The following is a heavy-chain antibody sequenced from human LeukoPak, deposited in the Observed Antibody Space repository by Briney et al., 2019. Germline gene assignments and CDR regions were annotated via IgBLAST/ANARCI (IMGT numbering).Heavy chain of an antibody. CDR1: GFTFSRYW. J-gene: IGHJ4*02. CDR3: AKDNILPTAKTTLDY. D-gene: IGHD2-2*01. V-gene: IGHV3-23*01. Sequence: GGSLRLSCAASGFTFSRYWMSWVRQAPGKGLEWVSTSSSSGSRTYYADSVKGRFTISRDNSKNTLFLRMSSLRAEDTAVYYCAKDNILPTAKTTLDYWGQGTLVTVSS. CDR2: SSSSGSRT.